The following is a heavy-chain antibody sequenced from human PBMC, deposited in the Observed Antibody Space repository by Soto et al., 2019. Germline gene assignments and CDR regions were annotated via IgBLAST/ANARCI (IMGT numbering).Heavy chain of an antibody. D-gene: IGHD2-2*01. V-gene: IGHV1-69*01. CDR2: IIPIFGTA. CDR1: GGTFSSYA. Sequence: QVQLVQSGAEVKKPGSSVKVSCKASGGTFSSYAISWVRQAPGQGLEWMGGIIPIFGTANYEQKFQGRVTITADESTSKAYMELSSLRSEDTAVYYCARVVYCSSTSCPGHYYYYYGMDVWGQGTTVTVSS. CDR3: ARVVYCSSTSCPGHYYYYYGMDV. J-gene: IGHJ6*02.